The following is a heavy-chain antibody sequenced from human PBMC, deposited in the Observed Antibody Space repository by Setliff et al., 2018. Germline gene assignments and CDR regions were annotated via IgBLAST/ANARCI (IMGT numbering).Heavy chain of an antibody. J-gene: IGHJ3*02. CDR3: ARSPLDDAFDI. Sequence: PGESLKISCKGSGYSLTTYWIGWVLQMPGKGLELMGIIYPADSDPRYSPSFQGQVTISVDKSISTVYLHWSSLKAPDTAMYYCARSPLDDAFDIWGQGTMVTVSS. V-gene: IGHV5-51*01. CDR2: IYPADSDP. CDR1: GYSLTTYW.